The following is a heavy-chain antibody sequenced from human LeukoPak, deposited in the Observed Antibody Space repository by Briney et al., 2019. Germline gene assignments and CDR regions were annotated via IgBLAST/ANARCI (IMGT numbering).Heavy chain of an antibody. CDR3: ARERTPRRGTAMVISY. V-gene: IGHV1-2*06. Sequence: ASVKVSCTASGYTFTSYAMNWVRQAPGQGLEWMGRINPNSGGTNYAQKFQGRVTMTRDTSISTAYMELSRLRSDDTAVYYCARERTPRRGTAMVISYWGQGTLVTVSS. CDR2: INPNSGGT. D-gene: IGHD5-18*01. J-gene: IGHJ4*02. CDR1: GYTFTSYA.